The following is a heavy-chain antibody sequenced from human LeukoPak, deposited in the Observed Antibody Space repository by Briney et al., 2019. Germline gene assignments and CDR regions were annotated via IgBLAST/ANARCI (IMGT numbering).Heavy chain of an antibody. CDR3: ARVEAASPPYFDN. CDR1: GYTFTGYY. CDR2: INPSGGST. J-gene: IGHJ4*02. V-gene: IGHV1-46*01. D-gene: IGHD2-15*01. Sequence: ASVKVSCKASGYTFTGYYMHWVRQAPGQGLEWMGRINPSGGSTNYAQKFQGRVTLTRDTSTSTLYMELSSLRSEDTAVYYCARVEAASPPYFDNWGQGTLVTVSS.